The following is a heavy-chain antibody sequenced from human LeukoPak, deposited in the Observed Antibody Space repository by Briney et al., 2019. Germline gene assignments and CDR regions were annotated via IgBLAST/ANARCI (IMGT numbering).Heavy chain of an antibody. CDR2: ISSSSSYI. Sequence: GGSLRLSCAASGFTFSSYSMNWVRQAPGKGLAWVSSISSSSSYIYYADSVKGRFTISRDNAKNSLYLQMNSLRAEDTAVYYCARVDFWSGYYRVLGTDYWGQGTLVTVSS. V-gene: IGHV3-21*01. CDR1: GFTFSSYS. CDR3: ARVDFWSGYYRVLGTDY. D-gene: IGHD3-3*01. J-gene: IGHJ4*02.